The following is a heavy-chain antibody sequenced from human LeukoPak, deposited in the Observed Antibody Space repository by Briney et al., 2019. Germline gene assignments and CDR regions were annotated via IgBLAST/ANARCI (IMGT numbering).Heavy chain of an antibody. J-gene: IGHJ6*03. CDR2: IWYDGSNK. D-gene: IGHD5-12*01. Sequence: GGSLRLSCAASGFTFSSYGMHWVRQAPGKGLEWVAVIWYDGSNKYYADSVKGRFTISRDNSKNTLYLQMNSLRAEDTAVYYCAKVATIPPTPYYYYYYMDVWGKGTTVTVS. CDR3: AKVATIPPTPYYYYYYMDV. V-gene: IGHV3-33*06. CDR1: GFTFSSYG.